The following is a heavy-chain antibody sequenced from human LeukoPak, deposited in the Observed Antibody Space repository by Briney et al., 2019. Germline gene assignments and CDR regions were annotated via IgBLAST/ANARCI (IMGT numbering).Heavy chain of an antibody. V-gene: IGHV3-21*01. D-gene: IGHD2-2*01. CDR3: ARGPEDIVVVPAVDWSAFDI. Sequence: PGGSLRLSCAASGFTFSSYSMNWVRQAPGKGLEWVSSISSSSSYIYYADSVKGRFTISRDNAKNSLYLQMNSLRAEDTAVYYCARGPEDIVVVPAVDWSAFDIWGQGTMVTVSS. CDR1: GFTFSSYS. CDR2: ISSSSSYI. J-gene: IGHJ3*02.